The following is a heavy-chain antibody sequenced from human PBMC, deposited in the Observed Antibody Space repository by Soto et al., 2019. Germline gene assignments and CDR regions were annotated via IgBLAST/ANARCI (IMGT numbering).Heavy chain of an antibody. CDR3: ARKIFHRRKFGMDV. V-gene: IGHV1-2*02. D-gene: IGHD2-21*01. Sequence: GLVKVSCKASGYTFTGYYMHWVRQAPGQGLEWMGWINPNSGGTNYAQKFQGRVTMTRDTSISTAYMELSRLRSDDTAVYYCARKIFHRRKFGMDVWGQGTTVTVSS. CDR2: INPNSGGT. CDR1: GYTFTGYY. J-gene: IGHJ6*02.